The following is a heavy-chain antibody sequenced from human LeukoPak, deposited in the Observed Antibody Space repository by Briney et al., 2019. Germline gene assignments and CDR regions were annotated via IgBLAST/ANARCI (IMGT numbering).Heavy chain of an antibody. V-gene: IGHV4-59*01. CDR1: GGSISSYY. J-gene: IGHJ4*02. CDR2: IYYSGST. Sequence: SETLSLTCTVSGGSISSYYWSWIRQPPGKGLEWIGYIYYSGSTNYNPSLKSRVTISVDTSKNQFSLKLSSVTAADTAVYHCARGSTSYYFDYWGQGTLVTVSS. CDR3: ARGSTSYYFDY. D-gene: IGHD2-2*01.